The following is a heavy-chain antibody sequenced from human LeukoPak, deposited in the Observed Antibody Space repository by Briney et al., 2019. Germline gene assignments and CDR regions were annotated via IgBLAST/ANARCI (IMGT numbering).Heavy chain of an antibody. CDR1: GGSISSGGYY. J-gene: IGHJ4*02. Sequence: PSETLSLTCTVSGGSISSGGYYWSWIRQHPGKGLEWIGYIYYSGSTYYNPSLKSRVTISVDTSKTQFPLKLSSVTAADTAVYYCARVRRAGYAFLDYWGQGTLVTVSS. CDR3: ARVRRAGYAFLDY. CDR2: IYYSGST. V-gene: IGHV4-31*03. D-gene: IGHD3-3*01.